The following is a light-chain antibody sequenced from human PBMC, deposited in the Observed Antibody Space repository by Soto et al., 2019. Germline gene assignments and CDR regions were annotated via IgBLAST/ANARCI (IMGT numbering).Light chain of an antibody. Sequence: QSALTQPPSVSGSPGQSVTISCTGTSTDFVSYNRVSWYQQPPGTAPKLMIYEVSKRPSGVPDRFSGSKSDNTASLTISGLRAADEADYYCSLYTSENAYVFGTGTKVTVL. CDR2: EVS. CDR3: SLYTSENAYV. CDR1: STDFVSYNR. J-gene: IGLJ1*01. V-gene: IGLV2-18*01.